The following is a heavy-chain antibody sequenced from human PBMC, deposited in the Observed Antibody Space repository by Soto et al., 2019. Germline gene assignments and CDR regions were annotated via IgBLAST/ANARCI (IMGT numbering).Heavy chain of an antibody. CDR3: ARVSRAVGASTTYDF. Sequence: QVQLVQSGAEVKKPGASVKVSCKASGYTFTAHYIHWVRQAPGQGFEWMGRINPNSGDTSYAQRLQGRVTMTRDTSINTVFMELSSLRSDDTALYYCARVSRAVGASTTYDFWAQGTLVIVSS. J-gene: IGHJ4*02. CDR1: GYTFTAHY. CDR2: INPNSGDT. D-gene: IGHD1-26*01. V-gene: IGHV1-2*02.